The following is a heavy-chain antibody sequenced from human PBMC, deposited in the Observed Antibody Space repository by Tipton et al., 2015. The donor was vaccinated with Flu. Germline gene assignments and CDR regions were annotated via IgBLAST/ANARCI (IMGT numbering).Heavy chain of an antibody. CDR1: GFAFSDYY. CDR3: ARGDGSGRNDDAYDI. Sequence: SLRLSCAASGFAFSDYYMSWIRQAPGKGLEWVSYITSSGSTIFYADSVKGRFTISRDNVKNLLYLQMNSLRAEDTALYYCARGDGSGRNDDAYDIWGQGTVVTVSS. CDR2: ITSSGSTI. J-gene: IGHJ3*02. D-gene: IGHD3-10*01. V-gene: IGHV3-11*01.